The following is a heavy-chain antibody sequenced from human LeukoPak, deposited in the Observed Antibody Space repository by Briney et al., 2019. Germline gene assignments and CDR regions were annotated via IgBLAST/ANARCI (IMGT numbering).Heavy chain of an antibody. Sequence: GGSLRLSCAASGFTVSSNYMSWVRQAPGKGLEWVAVISYDGSNTYYADSVKGRFTISRDNSKNTLYLQMNSLRADDTAVYYCVRDFDYWGQGTLVTVSS. CDR2: ISYDGSNT. V-gene: IGHV3-30*03. CDR1: GFTVSSNY. CDR3: VRDFDY. J-gene: IGHJ4*02.